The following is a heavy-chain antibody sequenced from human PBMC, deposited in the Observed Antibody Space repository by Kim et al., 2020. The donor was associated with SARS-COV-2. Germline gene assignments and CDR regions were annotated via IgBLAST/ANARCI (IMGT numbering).Heavy chain of an antibody. D-gene: IGHD3-10*01. Sequence: PSHKSRVTKAVDTSKNQFSLTRSSVTAADTAVYYCARASRSGSYFFMFDPWGQGTLVTVSS. V-gene: IGHV4-39*07. CDR3: ARASRSGSYFFMFDP. J-gene: IGHJ5*02.